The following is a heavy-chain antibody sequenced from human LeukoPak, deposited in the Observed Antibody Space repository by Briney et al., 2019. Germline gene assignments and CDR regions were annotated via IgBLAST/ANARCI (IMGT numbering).Heavy chain of an antibody. D-gene: IGHD3-22*01. J-gene: IGHJ3*02. V-gene: IGHV4-61*01. CDR3: PIPTYFYGSSSYGDAFDI. Sequence: SETLSLTCTVSGGSVSSGSYYWSWIRQPPGKGLEWIGYIYYSGSTNYNPSLKSRVTISVDTSKNQFSLKLRSVTAADTAVYYCPIPTYFYGSSSYGDAFDIWGQGTMVTVSS. CDR2: IYYSGST. CDR1: GGSVSSGSYY.